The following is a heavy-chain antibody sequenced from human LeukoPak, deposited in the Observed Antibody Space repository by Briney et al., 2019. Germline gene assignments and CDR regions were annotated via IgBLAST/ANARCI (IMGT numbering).Heavy chain of an antibody. CDR1: GYNFNSHH. Sequence: ASVKVSCKTSGYNFNSHHVHWVRQAPGQGLEWMGINFSHDGSTSSTQKFQGRVTMTRDTSTSTVYMELSSLRSEDTAVYYCARDSGNFRYDMDVWGQGTTVIVSS. CDR3: ARDSGNFRYDMDV. J-gene: IGHJ6*02. D-gene: IGHD3-10*01. CDR2: NFSHDGST. V-gene: IGHV1-46*02.